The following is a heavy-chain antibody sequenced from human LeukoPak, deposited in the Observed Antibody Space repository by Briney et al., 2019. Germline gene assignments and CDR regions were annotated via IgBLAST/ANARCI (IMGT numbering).Heavy chain of an antibody. CDR2: ISTYNDYT. V-gene: IGHV1-18*04. CDR3: ARDQWSYYGSGSPLDY. J-gene: IGHJ4*02. D-gene: IGHD3-10*01. Sequence: ASVKVSCKASGYTFTSYAISWVRQAPGQGLEWMGWISTYNDYTNYAQKLQGRVTMTTDTSTSTAYMELRSLRSDDTAVYYCARDQWSYYGSGSPLDYWGQGTLVTVSS. CDR1: GYTFTSYA.